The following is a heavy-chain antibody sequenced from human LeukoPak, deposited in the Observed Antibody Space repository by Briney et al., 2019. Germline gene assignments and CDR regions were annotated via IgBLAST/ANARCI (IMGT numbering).Heavy chain of an antibody. J-gene: IGHJ6*03. V-gene: IGHV3-33*01. Sequence: GGSLRLSCAASGFSFSTYGMHWVRQAPGKGLEWVALIWNAGTNTYYADSVKGRFTISRDNSKNTLYLQMNSLRAEDTAVYYCARGTPEMATSVMDVWGKGTTVTVSS. CDR3: ARGTPEMATSVMDV. CDR1: GFSFSTYG. D-gene: IGHD5-24*01. CDR2: IWNAGTNT.